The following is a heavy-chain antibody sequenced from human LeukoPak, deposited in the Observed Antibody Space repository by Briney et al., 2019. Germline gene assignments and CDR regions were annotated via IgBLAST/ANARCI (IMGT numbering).Heavy chain of an antibody. V-gene: IGHV3-11*01. Sequence: GGSLSLSCAASGFTFSDYYMSWIRQAPRKGLEWVSYISSSGSTIYYADSVKGRFTISRDNAKNSLYLQMNSLRAEDTAVYYCASPWGSGSYYNSDMDVWGKGTTVTISS. CDR2: ISSSGSTI. CDR3: ASPWGSGSYYNSDMDV. D-gene: IGHD3-10*01. CDR1: GFTFSDYY. J-gene: IGHJ6*03.